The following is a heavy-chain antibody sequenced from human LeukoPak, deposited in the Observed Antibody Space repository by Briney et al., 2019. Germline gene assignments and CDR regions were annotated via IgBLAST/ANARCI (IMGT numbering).Heavy chain of an antibody. CDR1: GGPISSYY. J-gene: IGHJ4*02. V-gene: IGHV4-34*01. CDR2: INHSGST. CDR3: ARGGRLRWLPFDY. Sequence: SETLSLTCSVSGGPISSYYWSWIRQPPGKGLEWIGEINHSGSTNYNPSLKSRVTISVDTSKNQFSLKLSSVTAADTAVYYCARGGRLRWLPFDYWGQGTLVTVSS. D-gene: IGHD4-17*01.